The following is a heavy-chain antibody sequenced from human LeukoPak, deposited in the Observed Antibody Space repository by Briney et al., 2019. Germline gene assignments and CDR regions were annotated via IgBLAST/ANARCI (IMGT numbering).Heavy chain of an antibody. D-gene: IGHD3-10*01. CDR3: ARGKVVTMVRGVIITYFDY. V-gene: IGHV1-46*01. J-gene: IGHJ4*02. CDR2: IIPSDGST. Sequence: ASVKVSCKASGYSFIRYFIHWVRQAPGQGLEWMGIIIPSDGSTSYAQKFQGRVTMTRDTSTSTVCMELSSLRSEDTAVYYCARGKVVTMVRGVIITYFDYWGQGTLVTVSS. CDR1: GYSFIRYF.